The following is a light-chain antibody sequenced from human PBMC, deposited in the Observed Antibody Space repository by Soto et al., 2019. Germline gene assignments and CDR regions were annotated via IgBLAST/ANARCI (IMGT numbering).Light chain of an antibody. CDR3: HQTFTTPYT. Sequence: DIQMTQSPSSLSASVGDRVANTCRPSQSISNYLNWYQQKPGKAPKLLIYTASALQSGVPSRFSGSGSGTDFTLTITSLQPEDFATYYCHQTFTTPYTFGQGTRLEIK. CDR1: QSISNY. V-gene: IGKV1-39*01. J-gene: IGKJ5*01. CDR2: TAS.